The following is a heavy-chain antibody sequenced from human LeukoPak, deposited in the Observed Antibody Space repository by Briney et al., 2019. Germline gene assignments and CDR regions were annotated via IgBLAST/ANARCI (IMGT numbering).Heavy chain of an antibody. Sequence: TSETLSLTCTVSGGSVSSGSYYWSWIRQPPGKGLEWIGYIYYSGSTNYNPSLKSRVTISVDTSKNQFSLKLSSVTAADTAVYYCARDRSGWSLWGQGTLVTVSS. D-gene: IGHD6-19*01. V-gene: IGHV4-61*01. CDR3: ARDRSGWSL. J-gene: IGHJ4*02. CDR2: IYYSGST. CDR1: GGSVSSGSYY.